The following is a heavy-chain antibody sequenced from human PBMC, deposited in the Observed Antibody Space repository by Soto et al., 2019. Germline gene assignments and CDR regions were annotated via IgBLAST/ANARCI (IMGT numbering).Heavy chain of an antibody. Sequence: SETLSLTCTVSGGSISSYYWSWIRQPPGKGLEWIGYIYYSGSTNYNPSLKSRVTISVDTSKNQFSLKLSSVTAADTAVYYCARGVAAAGDYWGQGTLVTVSS. J-gene: IGHJ4*02. CDR1: GGSISSYY. CDR3: ARGVAAAGDY. V-gene: IGHV4-59*08. CDR2: IYYSGST. D-gene: IGHD6-13*01.